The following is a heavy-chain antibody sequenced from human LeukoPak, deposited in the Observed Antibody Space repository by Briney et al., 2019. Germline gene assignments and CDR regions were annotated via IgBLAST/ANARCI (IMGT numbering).Heavy chain of an antibody. V-gene: IGHV4-39*02. CDR2: IYYSGST. Sequence: SETLSLTCTVSGGSISSSSYYWGWIRQPPGKGLEWIGSIYYSGSTYYNPSLKSRVTITVDTSKNQFSLKLSSVTAADTAVYYCAREEAGGLAGYWGQGTLVTVSS. CDR3: AREEAGGLAGY. J-gene: IGHJ4*02. CDR1: GGSISSSSYY. D-gene: IGHD3-16*01.